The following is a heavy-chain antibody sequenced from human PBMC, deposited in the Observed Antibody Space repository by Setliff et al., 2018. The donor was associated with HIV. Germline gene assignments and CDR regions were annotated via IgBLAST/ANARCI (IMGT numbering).Heavy chain of an antibody. Sequence: PGGSLRLSCVASGFTFSGYTMNWVRQAPGKGLEWVASISHNGAYIYYTFFVRGRFTISRDNAEKLVYLQMNSLRAEDTAIYYCARDRASSGYYARFDHWGQGTLVTVSS. J-gene: IGHJ4*02. V-gene: IGHV3-21*01. CDR1: GFTFSGYT. CDR3: ARDRASSGYYARFDH. D-gene: IGHD3-22*01. CDR2: ISHNGAYI.